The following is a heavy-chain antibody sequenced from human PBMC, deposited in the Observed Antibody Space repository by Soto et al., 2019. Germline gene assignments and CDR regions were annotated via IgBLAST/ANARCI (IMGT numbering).Heavy chain of an antibody. V-gene: IGHV4-39*01. J-gene: IGHJ5*02. CDR1: GGSISSSSYY. Sequence: QLQLQESGPGLVKPSETLSLTCTVSGGSISSSSYYWGWIRQPPGKGLEWIGSIYYSGSTYYNPSLTSRVTISVDTSKHQVSRKLSSVTAADTAVYYCAGSTSWFDPWGQGTLVTVSS. D-gene: IGHD6-13*01. CDR3: AGSTSWFDP. CDR2: IYYSGST.